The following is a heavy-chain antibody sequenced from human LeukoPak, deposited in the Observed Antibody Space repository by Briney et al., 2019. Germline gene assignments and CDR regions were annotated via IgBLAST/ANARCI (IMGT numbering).Heavy chain of an antibody. Sequence: GGSLRLSCAASGLTVSSNYMSWVRQAPGKGLEWVSVIYSGGGTYYADSVKDRFTISRDTSKNTLYLQMNSLRAEDTAVYYCARGYCSSTTCYFFDYWGQGTLVTVSS. CDR1: GLTVSSNY. CDR2: IYSGGGT. V-gene: IGHV3-66*01. CDR3: ARGYCSSTTCYFFDY. D-gene: IGHD2-2*01. J-gene: IGHJ4*02.